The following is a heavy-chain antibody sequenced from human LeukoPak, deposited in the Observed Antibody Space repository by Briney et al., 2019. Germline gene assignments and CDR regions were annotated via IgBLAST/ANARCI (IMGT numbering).Heavy chain of an antibody. V-gene: IGHV3-21*01. CDR3: ARAAGSSSWYDDYYYYYMDV. D-gene: IGHD6-13*01. Sequence: GGSLRLSCAASGFTFSSYSMNWVRQAPGKGLGWVSSISSSSSYIYYADSVKGRFTISRDNAKNSLYLQMNSLRAEDTAVYYCARAAGSSSWYDDYYYYYMDVWGKGTTVTVSS. CDR1: GFTFSSYS. CDR2: ISSSSSYI. J-gene: IGHJ6*03.